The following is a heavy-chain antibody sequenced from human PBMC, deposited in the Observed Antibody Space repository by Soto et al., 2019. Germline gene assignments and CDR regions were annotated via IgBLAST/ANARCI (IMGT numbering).Heavy chain of an antibody. CDR1: GGSISSSSYY. J-gene: IGHJ3*02. CDR3: ARHGAGYCSGGSCYSAFDI. V-gene: IGHV4-39*01. D-gene: IGHD2-15*01. Sequence: QLQLQESGPGLVKPSETLSLTCTVSGGSISSSSYYWGWIRQPPGKGLEWIGRIYYSGSTYYNPSLKRRVTISVDTSKNQFPLTVSSVTAAHTAVYYCARHGAGYCSGGSCYSAFDIWGQGTMVTVSS. CDR2: IYYSGST.